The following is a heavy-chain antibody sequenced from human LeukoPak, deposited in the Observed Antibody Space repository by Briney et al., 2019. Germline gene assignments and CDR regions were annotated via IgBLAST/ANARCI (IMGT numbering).Heavy chain of an antibody. CDR2: ISYDGSNK. Sequence: GGSLRLSCAASGFTFSCYAMHWVRQAPGKGLEWVAVISYDGSNKYYADSVKGRFSISRDNSKNTLYLQMNSLRAEDTAVYYCAREQMAGKVDYWGQGTLVTVSS. D-gene: IGHD6-19*01. J-gene: IGHJ4*02. CDR3: AREQMAGKVDY. CDR1: GFTFSCYA. V-gene: IGHV3-30-3*01.